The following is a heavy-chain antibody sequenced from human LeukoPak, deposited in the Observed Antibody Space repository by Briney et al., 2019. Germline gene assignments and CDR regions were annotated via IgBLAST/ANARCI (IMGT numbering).Heavy chain of an antibody. V-gene: IGHV3-23*01. J-gene: IGHJ4*02. Sequence: GGSLRLSCAASGFTFSSYAMSWVRQAPGKGLEWVSAISGRGGSTYYADSVKGRFTISRDHSQSTLYLQMNGRRAHRPAVYYCAKDIQAARSPFLDYWGQGTLVTVSS. CDR3: AKDIQAARSPFLDY. CDR2: ISGRGGST. CDR1: GFTFSSYA. D-gene: IGHD6-6*01.